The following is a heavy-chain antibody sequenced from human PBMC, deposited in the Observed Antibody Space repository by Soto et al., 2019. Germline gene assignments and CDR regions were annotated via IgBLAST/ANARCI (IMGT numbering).Heavy chain of an antibody. Sequence: QLVESGGGLVKPGGSLRLSCVASGFPFSSFSLNWIRQAPGKGLEWVSSIGRVSTYIYYADSVRGRFTVSRDNAKNSVYLQMNRLTAEDSGIYYCARVTAGSGSYQIDLWGQGTLVTVSS. CDR3: ARVTAGSGSYQIDL. CDR2: IGRVSTYI. CDR1: GFPFSSFS. D-gene: IGHD3-10*01. V-gene: IGHV3-21*02. J-gene: IGHJ4*02.